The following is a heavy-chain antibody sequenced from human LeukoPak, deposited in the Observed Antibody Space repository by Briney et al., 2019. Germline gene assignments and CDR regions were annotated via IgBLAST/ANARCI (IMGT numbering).Heavy chain of an antibody. Sequence: PGGSLRLSCAASGFTFSTYWMSWVRQAPGRGREWVANIKEDGSEKHCVDSVKGRFTISRDNAKNSLYLQMNSLRAEDTAVYFCARLRAFDVWGQGTMVTVSS. J-gene: IGHJ3*01. CDR3: ARLRAFDV. V-gene: IGHV3-7*05. CDR2: IKEDGSEK. CDR1: GFTFSTYW.